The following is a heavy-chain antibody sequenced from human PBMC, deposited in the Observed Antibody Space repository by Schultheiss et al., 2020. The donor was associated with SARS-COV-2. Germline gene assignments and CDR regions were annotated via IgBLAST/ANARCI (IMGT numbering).Heavy chain of an antibody. D-gene: IGHD3-22*01. CDR3: ARDPPYYYDSSGYYSPSYYFDY. J-gene: IGHJ4*02. V-gene: IGHV3-9*01. CDR1: GFTFDDYA. CDR2: ISWNSGSI. Sequence: SLKISCAASGFTFDDYAMHWVRQAPGKGLEWVSGISWNSGSIGYADSVKGRFTISRDNAKNSLYLQMNSLRDEDTAVYYCARDPPYYYDSSGYYSPSYYFDYWGQGTLVTVSS.